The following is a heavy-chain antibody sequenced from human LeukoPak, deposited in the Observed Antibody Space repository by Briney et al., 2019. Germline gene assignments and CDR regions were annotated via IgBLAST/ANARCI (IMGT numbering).Heavy chain of an antibody. V-gene: IGHV3-48*04. D-gene: IGHD3-10*02. CDR3: AELGITMIGGV. CDR1: GFTFSRYS. Sequence: GGSLRLSCAASGFTFSRYSMNWVRQAPGKGLEWVSYISSSGSTIYYADSVKGRFTISRDNAKNSLYLQMNSLRAEDTAVYYCAELGITMIGGVWGKGTTVTVSS. CDR2: ISSSGSTI. J-gene: IGHJ6*04.